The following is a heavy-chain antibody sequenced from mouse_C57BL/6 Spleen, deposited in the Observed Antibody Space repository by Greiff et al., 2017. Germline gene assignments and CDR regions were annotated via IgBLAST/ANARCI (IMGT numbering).Heavy chain of an antibody. CDR1: GFSINSDCY. D-gene: IGHD2-1*01. Sequence: EVKLMASGPSLVRPSQTLSLTCTVTGFSINSDCYWIWIRQFPGNKLEYIGYTFYSGITYYNPSLESRTYITRDTSKNQFSLKLSSVTTEYTATYYGARGKREYYYAMDYWGQGTSVTVSS. CDR2: TFYSGIT. V-gene: IGHV3-3*01. J-gene: IGHJ4*01. CDR3: ARGKREYYYAMDY.